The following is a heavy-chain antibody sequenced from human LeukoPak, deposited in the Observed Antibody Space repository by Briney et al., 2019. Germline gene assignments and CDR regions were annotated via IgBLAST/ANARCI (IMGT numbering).Heavy chain of an antibody. J-gene: IGHJ4*02. D-gene: IGHD2-2*02. CDR3: ARLGFVVPAVIFDY. V-gene: IGHV3-53*01. Sequence: GGSLRLSCAASGFTVSSNYMSWVRQAPGKGLEWVSVIYIGGNTNYADSVKGRFTISRDISKNTLYLQMNSLRAEDTAMYYCARLGFVVPAVIFDYWGQGTLVTVSS. CDR2: IYIGGNT. CDR1: GFTVSSNY.